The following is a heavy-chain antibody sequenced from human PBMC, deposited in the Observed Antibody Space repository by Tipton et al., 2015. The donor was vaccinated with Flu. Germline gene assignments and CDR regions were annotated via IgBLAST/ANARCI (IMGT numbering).Heavy chain of an antibody. CDR1: GGSIISSSYY. J-gene: IGHJ4*02. Sequence: TLSLTCTVPGGSIISSSYYWGWIRQPPGKGLEWIGSFYYSGSTYYNPSLKSRVTISVDTSKNQFSLKLSSVTAADTAVYYCARQQTHGGSWYFFDYWGQGSLVTVTS. V-gene: IGHV4-39*01. CDR2: FYYSGST. D-gene: IGHD5-24*01. CDR3: ARQQTHGGSWYFFDY.